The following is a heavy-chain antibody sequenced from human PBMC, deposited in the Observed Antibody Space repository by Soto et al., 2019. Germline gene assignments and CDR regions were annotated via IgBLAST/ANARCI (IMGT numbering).Heavy chain of an antibody. D-gene: IGHD5-18*01. Sequence: PGGSLRLSCAASGFTFSSYSMNWVRQAPGKGLEWVSSISSSSSYIYYADSVKGRFTISRDNAKNSLYLQMNSLRAEDTAVYYCARDVAVDTAMVFQYYGMDVWGQGTTVTV. J-gene: IGHJ6*02. CDR3: ARDVAVDTAMVFQYYGMDV. CDR1: GFTFSSYS. V-gene: IGHV3-21*01. CDR2: ISSSSSYI.